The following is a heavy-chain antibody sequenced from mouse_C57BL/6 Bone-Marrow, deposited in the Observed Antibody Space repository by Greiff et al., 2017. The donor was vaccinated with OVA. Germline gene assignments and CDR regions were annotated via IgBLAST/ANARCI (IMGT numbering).Heavy chain of an antibody. Sequence: VQLQQSGPELVKPGASVKISCKASGYSFTGYFMNWVKQSPGQSLEWIGRINPSDGDTFYNQKFKGKATLTVDKSSSTAHMELRSLTSEDSAAYYCASYGTRGAKDYWGQGTSVTVSS. V-gene: IGHV1-20*01. CDR3: ASYGTRGAKDY. J-gene: IGHJ4*01. D-gene: IGHD2-1*01. CDR2: INPSDGDT. CDR1: GYSFTGYF.